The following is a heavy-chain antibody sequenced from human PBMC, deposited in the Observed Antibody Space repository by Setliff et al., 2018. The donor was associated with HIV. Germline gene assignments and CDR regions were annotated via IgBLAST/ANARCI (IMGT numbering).Heavy chain of an antibody. J-gene: IGHJ6*03. Sequence: SETLSLTCAVYGGSFSGYYWTWIRQSPGKGLEWIGHISYSGTTNYNPSLKSRVTMSVDTSKNQFSLRLTSLTAADTAVYYCARRRPPPSGTYSRYYLDVWGKGTTVTVSS. D-gene: IGHD1-26*01. CDR2: ISYSGTT. CDR3: ARRRPPPSGTYSRYYLDV. V-gene: IGHV4-59*08. CDR1: GGSFSGYY.